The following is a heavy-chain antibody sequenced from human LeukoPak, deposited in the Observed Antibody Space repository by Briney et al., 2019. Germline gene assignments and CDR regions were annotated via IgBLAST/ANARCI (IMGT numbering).Heavy chain of an antibody. CDR3: ARTDTATSGSY. V-gene: IGHV3-7*01. J-gene: IGHJ4*02. D-gene: IGHD5-18*01. CDR2: IKPDGSEA. Sequence: GGSLRLSCAASGFTFSSFWMTWIRQAPGKGLEWVANIKPDGSEASYVDSVKGRFAISRDNARNSLYLQMNSLSAEDTAVYFCARTDTATSGSYWGQGTLVTVSS. CDR1: GFTFSSFW.